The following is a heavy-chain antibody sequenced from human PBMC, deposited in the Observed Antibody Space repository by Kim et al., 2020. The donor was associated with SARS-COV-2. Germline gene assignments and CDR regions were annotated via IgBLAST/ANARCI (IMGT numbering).Heavy chain of an antibody. V-gene: IGHV3-23*01. CDR1: GFTFSSYA. D-gene: IGHD4-17*01. CDR3: AKVNDYGYYLQWYFDL. CDR2: ISASGATP. J-gene: IGHJ2*01. Sequence: GGSLRLSCAASGFTFSSYAMSWVRQAPEKGLEWVSGISASGATPYYADSVKGRFTISRDNSKNTLYLQMNSLRAEDTAVYYCAKVNDYGYYLQWYFDLWGRGTLVTVSS.